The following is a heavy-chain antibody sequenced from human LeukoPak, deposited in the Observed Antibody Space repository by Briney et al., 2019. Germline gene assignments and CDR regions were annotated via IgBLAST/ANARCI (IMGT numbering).Heavy chain of an antibody. J-gene: IGHJ6*02. CDR3: TTDPDYYYYGMDV. CDR2: IYYSGST. CDR1: GGSISSSSYY. D-gene: IGHD4-17*01. V-gene: IGHV4-39*01. Sequence: SETLSLTCTVSGGSISSSSYYWGWFRQPPGKGLEWIGSIYYSGSTYYNPSLKSRVTISVDTSKNQFSLKLSSVTAADTAVYYCTTDPDYYYYGMDVWGQGTTVTVSS.